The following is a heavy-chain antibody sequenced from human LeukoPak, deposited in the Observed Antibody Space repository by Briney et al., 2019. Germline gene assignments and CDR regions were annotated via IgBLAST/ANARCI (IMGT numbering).Heavy chain of an antibody. J-gene: IGHJ4*02. CDR3: ARGSEYYDY. CDR1: GGSISSHY. Sequence: PSETLSLTCTVSGGSISSHYWSWIRQPPGKGLEWIGYIYYSGSTNYNPSLKSRVTISVDTSENQFSLRLNSVTAADTAMYYCARGSEYYDYWGQGTLVTVSS. CDR2: IYYSGST. V-gene: IGHV4-59*11.